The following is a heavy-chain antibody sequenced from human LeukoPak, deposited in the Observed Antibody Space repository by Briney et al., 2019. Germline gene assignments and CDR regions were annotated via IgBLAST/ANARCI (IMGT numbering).Heavy chain of an antibody. Sequence: GASVKVSCKASGYTFTSYYMHWVRQAPGQGLEWMGIINPSGGSTSYAQKFQGGVTMTRDTSTSTVYMELSSLRSEDTAVYYCARGVDYYDSSGPNPNFDYWGQGTLVTVSS. J-gene: IGHJ4*02. CDR1: GYTFTSYY. V-gene: IGHV1-46*01. D-gene: IGHD3-22*01. CDR2: INPSGGST. CDR3: ARGVDYYDSSGPNPNFDY.